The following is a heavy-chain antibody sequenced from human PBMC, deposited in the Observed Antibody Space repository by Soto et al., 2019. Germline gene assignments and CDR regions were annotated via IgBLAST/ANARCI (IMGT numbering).Heavy chain of an antibody. Sequence: SETLSLTCAVSGGSISSSDRWRWVRQPPGEGLEWIGEIYHSGSTNYNPSLKSRLTISVDKSKNQFSLKLSSVTAADTAVYYCARVGYCSGGTCHPTYYGMDVWGQGTTVTVSS. CDR3: ARVGYCSGGTCHPTYYGMDV. V-gene: IGHV4-4*02. CDR1: GGSISSSDR. D-gene: IGHD2-15*01. J-gene: IGHJ6*02. CDR2: IYHSGST.